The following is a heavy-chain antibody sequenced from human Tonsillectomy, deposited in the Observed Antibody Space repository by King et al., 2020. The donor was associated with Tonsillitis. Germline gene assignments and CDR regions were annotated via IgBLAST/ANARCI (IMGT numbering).Heavy chain of an antibody. CDR3: ARTRLYVGVIYDSFEL. V-gene: IGHV4-61*02. CDR1: GGSISSGSYY. CDR2: IYTSGNT. J-gene: IGHJ3*01. Sequence: VQLQESGPGLVRPSQTLSLTCTVSGGSISSGSYYWSWIRQSAGKALEWIGRIYTSGNTNYNPYLRSRVTMSVDTSKNQFSLQLNAVTAADTAVYYCARTRLYVGVIYDSFELWGQGTLVSVSS. D-gene: IGHD3-10*01.